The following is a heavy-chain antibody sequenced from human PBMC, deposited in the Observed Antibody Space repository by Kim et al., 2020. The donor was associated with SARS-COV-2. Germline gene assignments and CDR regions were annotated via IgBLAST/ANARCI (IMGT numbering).Heavy chain of an antibody. Sequence: SETLSLTCTVSGGSISSSSYYWGWIRQPPGKGLEWIGSIYYSGSTYYNPSLKSRVTISVDTSKNQFSLKLSSVTAADTAVYYCARGIRGIAAAGPYYFDYWGQGTLVTVSS. CDR1: GGSISSSSYY. CDR3: ARGIRGIAAAGPYYFDY. J-gene: IGHJ4*02. V-gene: IGHV4-39*07. D-gene: IGHD6-13*01. CDR2: IYYSGST.